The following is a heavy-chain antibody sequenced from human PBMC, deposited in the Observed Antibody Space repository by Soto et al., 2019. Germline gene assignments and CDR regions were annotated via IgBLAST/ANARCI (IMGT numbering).Heavy chain of an antibody. CDR2: IYSGGRT. D-gene: IGHD3-10*01. V-gene: IGHV3-66*01. Sequence: EVQLVESGGGLVQPGGSLRLSCAASGFTVSSNYMSWVRQAPGKGLEWVSIIYSGGRTHYADSVKGRFTISRDNSKNTLSXXXNSLRVEDTXXXXCARDEWFGGGWFDPWGQGTLVT. CDR1: GFTVSSNY. J-gene: IGHJ5*02. CDR3: ARDEWFGGGWFDP.